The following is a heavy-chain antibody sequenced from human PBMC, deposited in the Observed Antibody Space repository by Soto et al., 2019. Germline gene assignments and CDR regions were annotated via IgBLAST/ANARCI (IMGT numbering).Heavy chain of an antibody. CDR1: GYTFTNFY. CDR3: ARGLASDEY. D-gene: IGHD6-6*01. CDR2: VNPNGGST. J-gene: IGHJ4*02. V-gene: IGHV1-46*01. Sequence: QVQLVQSGAEVKEPGASVKISCKGSGYTFTNFYIHWVRQAPGQGLEWMGIVNPNGGSTNYAQNFKGRITISRDTSTSTVYMDLSSLRSEDTAVYYCARGLASDEYWGQGTLVTVSS.